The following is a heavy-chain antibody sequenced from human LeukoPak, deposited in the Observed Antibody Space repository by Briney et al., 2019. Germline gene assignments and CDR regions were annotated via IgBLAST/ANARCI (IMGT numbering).Heavy chain of an antibody. CDR1: GFTFSSYG. J-gene: IGHJ6*03. Sequence: GGSLRLSCAASGFTFSSYGMHWVRQAPGKGLEWVAFIRYDGSNKNYADSVKGRFTISRDNSKNTLYLQMNSLRAEDTAVYYCAKSYGSGIYYYYMDVWGKGTTVTVSS. CDR3: AKSYGSGIYYYYMDV. V-gene: IGHV3-30*02. CDR2: IRYDGSNK. D-gene: IGHD3-10*01.